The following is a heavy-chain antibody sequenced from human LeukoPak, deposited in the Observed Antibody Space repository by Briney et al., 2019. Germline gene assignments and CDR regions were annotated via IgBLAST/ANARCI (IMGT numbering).Heavy chain of an antibody. CDR1: GFIFSNAW. CDR3: AKKRDAFDI. J-gene: IGHJ3*02. D-gene: IGHD5-24*01. Sequence: GGSLRLSCAASGFIFSNAWMSWVRQAPGKRPEWVSSLTDSGGTTYYVDSVKGRFTISRDNSKNTLYLHMNSLRAEDTAMYYCAKKRDAFDIWGQGTVVAVSS. CDR2: LTDSGGTT. V-gene: IGHV3-23*01.